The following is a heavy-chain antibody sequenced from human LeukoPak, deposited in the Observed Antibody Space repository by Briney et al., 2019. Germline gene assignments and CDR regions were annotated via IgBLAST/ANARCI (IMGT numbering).Heavy chain of an antibody. V-gene: IGHV1-69*05. J-gene: IGHJ3*02. D-gene: IGHD1-1*01. CDR2: IIPIFGTA. CDR1: GGTFSSYA. Sequence: ASVKVSCKASGGTFSSYAISWVRQAPGQGLEWMGGIIPIFGTANYAQKFQGKVTITTDESTSTAYMELSSLRSEDTAVYYCARAELERRIGDDAFDIWGQGTMVTVSS. CDR3: ARAELERRIGDDAFDI.